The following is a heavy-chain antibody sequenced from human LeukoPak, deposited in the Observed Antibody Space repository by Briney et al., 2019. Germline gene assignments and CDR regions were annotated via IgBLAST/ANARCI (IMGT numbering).Heavy chain of an antibody. D-gene: IGHD3-3*01. Sequence: PGGSLRLSCAASGFTFDDYAMHWVRQAPGKGLEWVSGISWNSGSIGYADSVKGRFTISRDNAKNSLYLQMNSLRAEDTASYYCAKDLHFGVDNYYYYGMDVWGQGTAVTVSS. CDR2: ISWNSGSI. CDR3: AKDLHFGVDNYYYYGMDV. J-gene: IGHJ6*02. V-gene: IGHV3-9*01. CDR1: GFTFDDYA.